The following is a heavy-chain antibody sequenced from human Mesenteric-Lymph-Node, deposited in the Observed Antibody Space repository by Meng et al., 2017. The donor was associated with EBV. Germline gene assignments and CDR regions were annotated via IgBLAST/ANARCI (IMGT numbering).Heavy chain of an antibody. Sequence: EVEWLEAGGGLVQPGGCLRLSCATSGFTFSKYGMSWVRQAPGKGLEWVSGTSGSGATTYYAESVKGRFTMSRDNPGNTLFLQMNSLRVEDTAVYYCANVPYNYWGQGTLVTVSS. CDR3: ANVPYNY. J-gene: IGHJ4*02. V-gene: IGHV3-23*01. D-gene: IGHD2-2*01. CDR2: TSGSGATT. CDR1: GFTFSKYG.